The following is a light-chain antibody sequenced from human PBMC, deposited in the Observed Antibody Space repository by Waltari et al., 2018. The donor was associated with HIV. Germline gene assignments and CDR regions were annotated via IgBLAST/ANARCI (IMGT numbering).Light chain of an antibody. CDR3: QQSFNSPYT. CDR2: GAS. V-gene: IGKV1-39*01. Sequence: DIQMTQSPSSLSASVGDRVTITCRASQSMSSFLNWYQQKPGKAPKLLIYGASNLQSGVPSRFSGSGYMTEFTLTISSLQPEDFATYFCQQSFNSPYTFGQGTMLEIK. J-gene: IGKJ2*01. CDR1: QSMSSF.